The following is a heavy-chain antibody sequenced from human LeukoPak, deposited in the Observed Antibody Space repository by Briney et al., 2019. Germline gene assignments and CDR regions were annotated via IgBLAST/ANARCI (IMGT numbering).Heavy chain of an antibody. J-gene: IGHJ5*02. V-gene: IGHV4-30-2*01. CDR1: GGSISSGGYY. CDR2: IYHSGST. Sequence: LSETLSLTCTVSGGSISSGGYYWSWIRQPPGKGLEWIGYIYHSGSTYYNPSLKSRVTISVDRSKNQFSLKLSSVTAADTAVYYCARDLYYEGSNWFDPWGQGTLVTVSS. CDR3: ARDLYYEGSNWFDP. D-gene: IGHD3-10*01.